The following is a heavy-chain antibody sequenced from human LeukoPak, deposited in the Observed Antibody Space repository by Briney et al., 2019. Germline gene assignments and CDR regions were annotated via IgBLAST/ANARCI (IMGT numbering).Heavy chain of an antibody. CDR2: ISWNSATI. J-gene: IGHJ4*02. V-gene: IGHV3-9*01. Sequence: GGSLRLSCAASGFTFDDYAMHWVRQAPGKGLEWVSGISWNSATIDYADSVKGRFSISRDNSKNYLYLQMNSLRAEDTALYYCAKAVSSGTGTYYFDYWGQGTLVTVSS. CDR3: AKAVSSGTGTYYFDY. D-gene: IGHD6-19*01. CDR1: GFTFDDYA.